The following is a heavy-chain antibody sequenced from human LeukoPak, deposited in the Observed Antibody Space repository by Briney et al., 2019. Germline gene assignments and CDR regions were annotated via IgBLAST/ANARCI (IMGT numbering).Heavy chain of an antibody. CDR2: TYYRSKWYN. CDR3: ARVLSYYYDSSGYYKDY. Sequence: SQTLSLTCAISGDSVSSNSAAWNWIRQSPSRGLEWLGRTYYRSKWYNDYAVSVKSRITINPDTSKNQFSLQLHSVTAADTAVYYCARVLSYYYDSSGYYKDYWGQGTLVTVSS. V-gene: IGHV6-1*01. CDR1: GDSVSSNSAA. J-gene: IGHJ4*02. D-gene: IGHD3-22*01.